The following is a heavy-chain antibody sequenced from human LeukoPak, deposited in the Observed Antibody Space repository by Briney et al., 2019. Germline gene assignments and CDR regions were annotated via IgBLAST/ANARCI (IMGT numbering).Heavy chain of an antibody. CDR2: ISGSGGST. CDR3: AKDVGSYFDY. D-gene: IGHD1-26*01. CDR1: GFTFSSYA. Sequence: GGSLRLSCAASGFTFSSYAMSWVRQASGKGLEWVSAISGSGGSTYYADSVKGRLTISRDNSKNTLYLQKNSLRAEDTAVYYCAKDVGSYFDYWGQGTLVTVSS. V-gene: IGHV3-23*01. J-gene: IGHJ4*02.